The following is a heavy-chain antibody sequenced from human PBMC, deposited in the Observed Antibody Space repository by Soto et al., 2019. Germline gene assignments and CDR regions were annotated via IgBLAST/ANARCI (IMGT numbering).Heavy chain of an antibody. V-gene: IGHV3-23*01. CDR1: GFTFSSYA. D-gene: IGHD2-2*01. CDR3: AKVYAEYCSSTSCYAGYFQH. J-gene: IGHJ1*01. CDR2: ISGSGGST. Sequence: GGSLRLSCVASGFTFSSYAMSWVRQAPGKGLEWVSAISGSGGSTYYADSVKGRFTISRDNSKNTLYLQMNSLRAEDTAVYYCAKVYAEYCSSTSCYAGYFQHWGQGTLVTVSS.